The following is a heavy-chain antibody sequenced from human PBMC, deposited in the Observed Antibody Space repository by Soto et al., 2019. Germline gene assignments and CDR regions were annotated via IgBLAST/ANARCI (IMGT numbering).Heavy chain of an antibody. CDR1: GFTVSSNY. CDR3: ARGVYSDWHYFDY. V-gene: IGHV3-66*01. D-gene: IGHD5-12*01. Sequence: PGGSLRLSCAASGFTVSSNYMSWVRQAPGKGLEWVSVIYSGGSTYYADSVKGRFTISRDNSKNTLYLQMNSLRAEDTAVYYCARGVYSDWHYFDYWGQGTLVTVSS. CDR2: IYSGGST. J-gene: IGHJ4*02.